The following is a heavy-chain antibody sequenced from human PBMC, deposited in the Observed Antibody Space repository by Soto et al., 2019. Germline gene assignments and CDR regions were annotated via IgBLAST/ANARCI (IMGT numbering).Heavy chain of an antibody. Sequence: SETVSLTCTVSGASISKSRYYWGWIRQPPGKGLEWIGSIYYPGSTYYNPSLKSRVTISVDTSKNNFSLKLNSATAADTAVYYCARRFDFVDPWGQGTLVTVSS. J-gene: IGHJ5*02. CDR2: IYYPGST. CDR1: GASISKSRYY. D-gene: IGHD3-3*01. CDR3: ARRFDFVDP. V-gene: IGHV4-39*02.